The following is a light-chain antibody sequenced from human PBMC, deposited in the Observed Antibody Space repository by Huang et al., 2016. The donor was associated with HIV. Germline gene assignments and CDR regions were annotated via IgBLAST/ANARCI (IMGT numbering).Light chain of an antibody. Sequence: IILTQSPATLSVSPGEGATLSCRASRSIGTNLAWFQQGPGQSPRLLIYGSSNRATGGPVRFSGSGSGTQFNLSLSSLQSEDFATYYCQHYNNWPPLTFGGGTKVDI. CDR1: RSIGTN. V-gene: IGKV3-15*01. J-gene: IGKJ4*01. CDR3: QHYNNWPPLT. CDR2: GSS.